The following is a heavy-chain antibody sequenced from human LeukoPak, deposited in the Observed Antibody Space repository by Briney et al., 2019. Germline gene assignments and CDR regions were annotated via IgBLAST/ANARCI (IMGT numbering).Heavy chain of an antibody. Sequence: GESLRISCKGSGYSFTSYWISWVRQMPRKGLEWMGRIDPSDSYTNYSPSFQGHVTISADKSINTAYLQWASLKASDTAMYYCSTARAFDSRSFDYWGQGSLVTVSS. CDR2: IDPSDSYT. CDR3: STARAFDSRSFDY. D-gene: IGHD5-12*01. J-gene: IGHJ4*02. V-gene: IGHV5-10-1*01. CDR1: GYSFTSYW.